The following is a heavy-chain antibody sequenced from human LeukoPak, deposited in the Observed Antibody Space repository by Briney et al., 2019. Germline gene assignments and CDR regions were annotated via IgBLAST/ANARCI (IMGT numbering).Heavy chain of an antibody. CDR3: ARIDYCGGDCYYFDY. Sequence: GGSLRLSCAASGFTFDDYAMHWVRQAPGKGLEWVSGISWNSGSIGYADSVKGRFTISRDNAKNSLYLQMNSLRAEDTALYYCARIDYCGGDCYYFDYWGQGTLVTVSS. J-gene: IGHJ4*02. D-gene: IGHD2-21*02. CDR2: ISWNSGSI. CDR1: GFTFDDYA. V-gene: IGHV3-9*01.